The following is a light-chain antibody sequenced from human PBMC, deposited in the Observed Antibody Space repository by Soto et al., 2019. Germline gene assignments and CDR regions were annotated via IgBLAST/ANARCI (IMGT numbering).Light chain of an antibody. CDR1: SSDVGNCNC. J-gene: IGLJ3*02. CDR3: SSFTSSNTWV. V-gene: IGLV2-14*01. CDR2: EVT. Sequence: QSVLTQPASVSGSPGQSITISCTGTSSDVGNCNCVSWYQQYPGKAPKLMIYEVTNRPSGVSYRFSGSKSGNTASLTIAGLQAEDEADYYCSSFTSSNTWVFGGGTQLTVL.